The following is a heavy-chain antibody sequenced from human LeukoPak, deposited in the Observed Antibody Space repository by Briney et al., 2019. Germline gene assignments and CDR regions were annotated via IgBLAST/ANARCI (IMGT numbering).Heavy chain of an antibody. CDR3: AKHDYGDYGRLI. V-gene: IGHV4-39*01. CDR2: IYYSGST. J-gene: IGHJ4*02. CDR1: GVSISSRSYY. D-gene: IGHD4-17*01. Sequence: SETLSLTCSVSGVSISSRSYYWGWIRQPPGKGLEWIGSIYYSGSTYYNPSLKSRVTISVDTSKNQFSLKLSSVTAADTAVYYCAKHDYGDYGRLIWGQGTLVTVSS.